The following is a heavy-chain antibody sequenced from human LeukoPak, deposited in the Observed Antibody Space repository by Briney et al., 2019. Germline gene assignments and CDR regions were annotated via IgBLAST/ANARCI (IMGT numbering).Heavy chain of an antibody. D-gene: IGHD5-24*01. CDR2: INPTSGGT. CDR1: GYTFTSYG. CDR3: ARDTAYKDY. V-gene: IGHV1-2*02. J-gene: IGHJ4*02. Sequence: ASVKVSCKASGYTFTSYGITWVRQAPGQGLEWMGWINPTSGGTNYAQKFQGRVTMTRDTSISTAYMELSSLRSDDTAVYYCARDTAYKDYWGQGTLVTVSS.